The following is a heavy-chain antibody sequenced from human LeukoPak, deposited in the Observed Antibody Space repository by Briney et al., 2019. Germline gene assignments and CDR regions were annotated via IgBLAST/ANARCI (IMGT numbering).Heavy chain of an antibody. Sequence: GGSLRLSCAASGFTFDNYVMAWFRQAPGKGLEWVSTISALFPNTYSADSVKGRFTISRDNSKSTLYLQMNSLRAEDTAMYYCARGADYGDYPRVFDSWGQGTLVTVSS. J-gene: IGHJ4*02. D-gene: IGHD4-17*01. CDR1: GFTFDNYV. CDR3: ARGADYGDYPRVFDS. V-gene: IGHV3-23*01. CDR2: ISALFPNT.